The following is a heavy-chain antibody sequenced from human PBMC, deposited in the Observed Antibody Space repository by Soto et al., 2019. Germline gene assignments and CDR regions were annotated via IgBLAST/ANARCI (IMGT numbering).Heavy chain of an antibody. V-gene: IGHV3-21*01. CDR3: ARARVVVAATPYYYGMDV. J-gene: IGHJ6*02. Sequence: PGGSLRLSCAASGFTFSSYIMNWVRQAPGKGLEWVSSISSSSSYIYYADSVKGRFTISRDNAKNSLYLQMNSLRAEDTAVYYCARARVVVAATPYYYGMDVWGQGTTVTVSS. CDR2: ISSSSSYI. CDR1: GFTFSSYI. D-gene: IGHD2-15*01.